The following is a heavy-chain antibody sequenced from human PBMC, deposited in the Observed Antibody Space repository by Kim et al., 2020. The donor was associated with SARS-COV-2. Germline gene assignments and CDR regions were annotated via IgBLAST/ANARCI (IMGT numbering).Heavy chain of an antibody. J-gene: IGHJ3*01. D-gene: IGHD2-15*01. CDR2: ISSDGWTK. CDR3: AREGGGQIAATSAFDV. CDR1: GFTFSSYQ. Sequence: GGSLRLSCVAAGFTFSSYQMNWVRQAPGQGLEWISYISSDGWTKKYSDSAKGRFSISRDNARSTLFLEINGLRVDDTAVYFCAREGGGQIAATSAFDVWGQGTMVTVSS. V-gene: IGHV3-48*03.